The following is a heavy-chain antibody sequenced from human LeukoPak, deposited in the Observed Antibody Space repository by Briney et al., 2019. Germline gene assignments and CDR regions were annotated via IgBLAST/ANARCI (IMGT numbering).Heavy chain of an antibody. Sequence: LETLSLTCAVYGGSFSGYYWSWIRQPPGKGLEWIGEINHSGSTNYNPSLKSRVTISVDTSKNQFSLKLSSVTAADTAVYYCARSYYYDSSGYLAFDIWGQGTMVTVSS. CDR2: INHSGST. CDR3: ARSYYYDSSGYLAFDI. CDR1: GGSFSGYY. V-gene: IGHV4-34*01. D-gene: IGHD3-22*01. J-gene: IGHJ3*02.